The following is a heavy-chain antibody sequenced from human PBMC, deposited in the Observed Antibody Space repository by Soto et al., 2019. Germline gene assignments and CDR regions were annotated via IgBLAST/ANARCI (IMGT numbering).Heavy chain of an antibody. V-gene: IGHV4-39*01. CDR3: ARQDEDEYYYGMDV. CDR1: GGFISSSSYY. CDR2: IYYSGST. J-gene: IGHJ6*02. Sequence: LETLSLTCTVSGGFISSSSYYWGWIRQPPGKGLEWIGSIYYSGSTYYNPSLKSRVTISVDTSKNQFSLKLSSVTAADTAVYYCARQDEDEYYYGMDVWGQGTTVTVSS.